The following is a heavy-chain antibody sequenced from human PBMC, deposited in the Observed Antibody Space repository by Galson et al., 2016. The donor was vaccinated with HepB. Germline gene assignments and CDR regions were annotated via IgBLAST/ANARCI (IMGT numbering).Heavy chain of an antibody. CDR1: GYSFTSYW. CDR3: VRHALGHSGWHYVDL. V-gene: IGHV5-10-1*01. D-gene: IGHD6-19*01. J-gene: IGHJ4*02. Sequence: QSGAEVTKPGESLRISCKASGYSFTSYWITWVRQMPGEGLEWMGKLDTGASSATYSPSFQGHVTITGDRSIGTAYLQWGGLTASDTANYYCVRHALGHSGWHYVDLWGLGTLVTVSS. CDR2: LDTGASSA.